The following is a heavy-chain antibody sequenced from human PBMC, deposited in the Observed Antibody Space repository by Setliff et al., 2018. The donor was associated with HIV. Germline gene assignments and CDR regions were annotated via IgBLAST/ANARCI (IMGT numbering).Heavy chain of an antibody. D-gene: IGHD3-3*01. J-gene: IGHJ4*02. Sequence: SETLSLTCAVYGGSFSGYNWSWIRQTPVKGLEWIGEINHSGSTNHNPSLKSRATISVDTSKNQFSLKLSSVTAADTAVYYCARGGGTIIGDNFDYWGQGTLVTVSS. CDR3: ARGGGTIIGDNFDY. V-gene: IGHV4-34*04. CDR1: GGSFSGYN. CDR2: INHSGST.